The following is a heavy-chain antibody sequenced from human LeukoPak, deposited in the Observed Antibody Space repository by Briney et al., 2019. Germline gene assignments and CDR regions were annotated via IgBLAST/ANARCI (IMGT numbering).Heavy chain of an antibody. CDR3: AKDSSYNYYGSGSYFFYYYYYGMDV. V-gene: IGHV3-30*04. CDR2: ISYDGSNK. Sequence: PGRSLRLSCAASGFTFSSYAMHWVRQAPGKGLEWVAVISYDGSNKYYADSVKGRFTISRDNSKNTLYLQMNSLRAEDTAAYYCAKDSSYNYYGSGSYFFYYYYYGMDVWGQGTTVTVSS. D-gene: IGHD3-10*01. J-gene: IGHJ6*02. CDR1: GFTFSSYA.